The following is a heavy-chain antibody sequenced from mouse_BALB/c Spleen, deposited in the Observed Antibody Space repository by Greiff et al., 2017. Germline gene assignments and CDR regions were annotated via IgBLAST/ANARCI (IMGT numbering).Heavy chain of an antibody. CDR1: GYAFTNYL. CDR3: ARRDDGYYDAMDY. V-gene: IGHV1-54*01. Sequence: VQLQQSGAELVRPGTSVKVSCKASGYAFTNYLIEWVKQRPGQGLEWIGVINPGSGGTNYNEKFKGKATLTADKSSSTAYMQLSSLTSDDSAVYFCARRDDGYYDAMDYWGQGTSVTVSS. D-gene: IGHD2-3*01. CDR2: INPGSGGT. J-gene: IGHJ4*01.